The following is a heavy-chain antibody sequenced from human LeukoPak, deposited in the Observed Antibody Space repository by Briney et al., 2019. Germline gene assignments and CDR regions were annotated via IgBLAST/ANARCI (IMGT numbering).Heavy chain of an antibody. CDR1: GFTFSSYN. Sequence: AGGSLRLSCAASGFTFSSYNMNCVRQAPGKGQEWISSITRNSNYIYYADSVKGRFTISRDNGKSSLFLQMDSLRAEDTAIYFCARGSGWYYFDYWGQGTLVTVSS. CDR3: ARGSGWYYFDY. V-gene: IGHV3-21*01. J-gene: IGHJ4*02. CDR2: ITRNSNYI. D-gene: IGHD6-19*01.